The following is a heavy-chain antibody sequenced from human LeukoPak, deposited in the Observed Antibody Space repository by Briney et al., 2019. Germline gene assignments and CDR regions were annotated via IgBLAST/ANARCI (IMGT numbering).Heavy chain of an antibody. CDR1: GFTFSSYSMN. CDR3: ARDIVVVPAAMEDYYYYGMDV. Sequence: PGGSLRLPCAASGFTFSSYSMNWVRQAPGKGLEWIGSIYYSGSTYYNPSLKSRVTISVDTSKNQFSLKLSSVAAADTAVYYCARDIVVVPAAMEDYYYYGMDVWGQGTTVTVSS. V-gene: IGHV4-59*05. CDR2: IYYSGST. D-gene: IGHD2-2*01. J-gene: IGHJ6*02.